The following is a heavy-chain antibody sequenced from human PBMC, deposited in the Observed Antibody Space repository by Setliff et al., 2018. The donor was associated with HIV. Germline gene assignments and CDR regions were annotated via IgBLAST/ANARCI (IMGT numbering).Heavy chain of an antibody. CDR3: VRGHCNSDKCWYTWFDP. D-gene: IGHD2-2*01. Sequence: ASVKVSCKASNYTLINYGVSWVRQAPGQGLEWMGWIGTYSGYPIYAQKFQDRLAMTTDTSTTTASMELRSLRSDDTAVYYCVRGHCNSDKCWYTWFDPWGQGTLVTVSS. J-gene: IGHJ5*02. CDR2: IGTYSGYP. V-gene: IGHV1-18*01. CDR1: NYTLINYG.